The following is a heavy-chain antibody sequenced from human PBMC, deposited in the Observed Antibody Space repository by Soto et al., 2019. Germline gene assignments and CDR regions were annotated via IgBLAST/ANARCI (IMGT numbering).Heavy chain of an antibody. Sequence: QVQVVQSGAEVKKPGASVKVSCKASGYTFTSYDINWVRQATGQGLEWMGRMNPNSGNTAYAQKFQGRVTMTRNTSISTAHMQLSGLRSEDTAIYYCALTRRSTLLDVPGPGFEHWGRGTLVTVSS. CDR1: GYTFTSYD. J-gene: IGHJ4*02. V-gene: IGHV1-8*01. CDR2: MNPNSGNT. CDR3: ALTRRSTLLDVPGPGFEH. D-gene: IGHD1-1*01.